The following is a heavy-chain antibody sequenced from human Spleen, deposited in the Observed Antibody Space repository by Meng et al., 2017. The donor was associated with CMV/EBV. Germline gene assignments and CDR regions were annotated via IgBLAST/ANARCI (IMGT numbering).Heavy chain of an antibody. J-gene: IGHJ6*02. CDR3: ARESSSSFVLDV. CDR2: ISSSSSFI. Sequence: GVSLRLSCAASGFTFSVYSVNWVRQAPGKGLEWVSSISSSSSFIYYADSVKGRFTISRDYAKNSLYLQMNGLRVEDTAVYYCARESSSSFVLDVWGQRTKVTVSS. V-gene: IGHV3-21*01. D-gene: IGHD6-6*01. CDR1: GFTFSVYS.